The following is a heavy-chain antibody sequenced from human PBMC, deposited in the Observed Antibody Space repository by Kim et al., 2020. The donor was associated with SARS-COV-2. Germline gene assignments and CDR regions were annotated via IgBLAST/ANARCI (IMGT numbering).Heavy chain of an antibody. J-gene: IGHJ6*02. CDR3: AREDVAGIEPGGMDV. D-gene: IGHD6-13*01. Sequence: GGSLRLSCAASGFTFSSYSMNWVRQAPGKGLEWVSYISSSSSTIYYADSVKGRFTISRDNAKNSLYLQMNSLRDEDTAVYYCAREDVAGIEPGGMDVWGQGTTVTVSS. CDR1: GFTFSSYS. CDR2: ISSSSSTI. V-gene: IGHV3-48*02.